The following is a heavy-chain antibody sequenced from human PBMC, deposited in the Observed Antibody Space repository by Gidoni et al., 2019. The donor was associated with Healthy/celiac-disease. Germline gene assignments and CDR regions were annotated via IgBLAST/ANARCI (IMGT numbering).Heavy chain of an antibody. V-gene: IGHV4-61*02. Sequence: QVQLQESGPGLVKPSQTLSLTCTVSGGSISSGSYYWSWIRQPAGKGLEWIGRIYTSGSTNYNPSLKSRVTISVDTSKNQFSLKLSSVTAADTAVYDCAREGAIPWGVVVPAEEDAFDIWGQGTMVTVSS. CDR3: AREGAIPWGVVVPAEEDAFDI. CDR2: IYTSGST. D-gene: IGHD2-2*01. J-gene: IGHJ3*02. CDR1: GGSISSGSYY.